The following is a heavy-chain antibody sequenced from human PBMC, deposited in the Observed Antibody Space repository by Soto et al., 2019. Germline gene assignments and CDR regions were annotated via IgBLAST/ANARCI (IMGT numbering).Heavy chain of an antibody. V-gene: IGHV4-59*01. CDR1: GGSISSYY. CDR2: IYYSGST. Sequence: LSLTCTVSGGSISSYYWSWIRQPPGKGLEWIGYIYYSGSTNYNPSLKSRVTISVDTSKNQFSLKLSSVTAADTAVYYCARESCSGGSCYSGDFDYWGQGTLVTVSS. D-gene: IGHD2-15*01. CDR3: ARESCSGGSCYSGDFDY. J-gene: IGHJ4*02.